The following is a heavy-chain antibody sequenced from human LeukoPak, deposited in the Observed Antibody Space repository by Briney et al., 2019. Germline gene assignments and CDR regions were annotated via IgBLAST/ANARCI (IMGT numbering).Heavy chain of an antibody. CDR2: ISSSSSTI. D-gene: IGHD3-9*01. CDR3: ARVHRYFDWLYFDY. Sequence: GGSLRLSCAASGFTFSSYSMNWVRQAPGKGLEWVSYISSSSSTIYYADSVKGRFTISRDNAKNSLYLQMNSLRAEDTAVYYCARVHRYFDWLYFDYWGQGTLVTVSS. V-gene: IGHV3-48*04. J-gene: IGHJ4*02. CDR1: GFTFSSYS.